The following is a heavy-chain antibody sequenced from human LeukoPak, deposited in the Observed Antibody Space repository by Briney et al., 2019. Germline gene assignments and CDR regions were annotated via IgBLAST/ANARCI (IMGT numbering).Heavy chain of an antibody. CDR2: ISYDGSNK. D-gene: IGHD4-17*01. V-gene: IGHV3-30*04. CDR3: ARPPYGDYVTWFDP. J-gene: IGHJ5*02. CDR1: GFTFSSYA. Sequence: GGSLRFSCAASGFTFSSYAMHWVRQAPGKGLEWVAVISYDGSNKYYADSVKGRFTISRDNSKNTLYLQMNSLRAEDTAVYYCARPPYGDYVTWFDPWGLGTLVAVSS.